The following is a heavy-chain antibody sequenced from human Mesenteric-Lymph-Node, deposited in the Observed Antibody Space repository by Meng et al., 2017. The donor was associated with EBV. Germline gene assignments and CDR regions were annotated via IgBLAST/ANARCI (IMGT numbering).Heavy chain of an antibody. CDR3: ARDVMVQGVRWFDP. V-gene: IGHV1-46*01. Sequence: VQLVQAGAEVKKPGASVKVSCKASGYTFTSYGISWVRQAPGQGLEWMGIINPSGGSTSYAQKFQGRVTMTRDTSTSTVYMELSSLRSEDTAVYYCARDVMVQGVRWFDPWGQGTLVTVSS. CDR2: INPSGGST. CDR1: GYTFTSYG. D-gene: IGHD3-10*01. J-gene: IGHJ5*02.